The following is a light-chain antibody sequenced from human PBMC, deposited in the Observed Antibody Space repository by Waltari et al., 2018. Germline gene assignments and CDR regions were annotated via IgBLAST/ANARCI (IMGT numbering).Light chain of an antibody. J-gene: IGLJ2*01. Sequence: SALTQPASVPGSPGHSIPIPCLGTSNEVGKYNLVPWYQRHPGQPPKLIIYEVTKRPSGISNRFYGSKACSTASLTISGLQAEDEADYYCCSYGGSFDPYLVFGGGTKLTVL. CDR3: CSYGGSFDPYLV. V-gene: IGLV2-23*02. CDR1: SNEVGKYNL. CDR2: EVT.